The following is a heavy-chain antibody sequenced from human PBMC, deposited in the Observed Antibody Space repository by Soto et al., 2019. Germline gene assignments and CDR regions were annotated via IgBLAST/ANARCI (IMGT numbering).Heavy chain of an antibody. CDR3: ASTLTAMVTWFDP. CDR1: GYTFTSYG. Sequence: KRLGASVKVSCKASGYTFTSYGISWVRQAPGQGLEWMGWISAYNGNTNYAQKLQGRVTMTTDTSTSTAYMELRSLRSDDTAVYYCASTLTAMVTWFDPCGEGTLVTVSS. V-gene: IGHV1-18*01. D-gene: IGHD5-18*01. CDR2: ISAYNGNT. J-gene: IGHJ5*02.